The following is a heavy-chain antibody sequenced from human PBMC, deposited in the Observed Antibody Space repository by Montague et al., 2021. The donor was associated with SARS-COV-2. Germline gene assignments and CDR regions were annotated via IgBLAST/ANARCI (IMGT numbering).Heavy chain of an antibody. D-gene: IGHD3-22*01. CDR1: GDSITGSDNW. J-gene: IGHJ4*02. CDR3: VANGYYSLDF. Sequence: SETLSLTCVVSGDSITGSDNWWSWVRQPPGKGLEWIVEIYHTGSTNFNPSLTSRVTISIDESKNQFSLKLRSVTAADTAIYYCVANGYYSLDFWGQGTLVTVSS. CDR2: IYHTGST. V-gene: IGHV4-4*02.